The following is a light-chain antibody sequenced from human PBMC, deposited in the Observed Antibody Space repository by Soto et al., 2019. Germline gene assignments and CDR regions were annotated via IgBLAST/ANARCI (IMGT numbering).Light chain of an antibody. J-gene: IGKJ1*01. CDR1: ESTSGY. CDR3: QQYRT. V-gene: IGKV3-11*01. CDR2: DAS. Sequence: EIVLTQSPATLSLSPGERATLSCRASESTSGYLAWYQQKPGQAPRLLIYDASNRATGIPARFSGSGSGTDFTLTISSLEPEDFAVYYCQQYRTFGQGTKVDIK.